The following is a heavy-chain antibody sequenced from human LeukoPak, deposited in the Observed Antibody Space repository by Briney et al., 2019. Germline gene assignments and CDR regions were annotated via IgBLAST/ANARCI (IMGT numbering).Heavy chain of an antibody. Sequence: GASVKVSCKASGYTFTGYYMHWVRQAPGQGLEWMGWINPNSGGTNYAQKFQGRVTMTRDTSISTAYMELSRLRSDDTAVYYCARAGAGAMTDWYFDPWGRGTLVTVSS. CDR3: ARAGAGAMTDWYFDP. D-gene: IGHD1-26*01. V-gene: IGHV1-2*02. J-gene: IGHJ2*01. CDR1: GYTFTGYY. CDR2: INPNSGGT.